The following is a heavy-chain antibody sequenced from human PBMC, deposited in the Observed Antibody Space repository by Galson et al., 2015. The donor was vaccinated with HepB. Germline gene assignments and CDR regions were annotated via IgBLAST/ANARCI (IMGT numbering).Heavy chain of an antibody. CDR1: GGSISSYY. CDR2: IYYSGST. D-gene: IGHD3-9*01. Sequence: SETLSLTCTVSGGSISSYYWSWIRQPPGKGLEWIGYIYYSGSTNYNPSLKSRVTISVDTSKNQFSLKLSSVTAADTAVYYCARAIYETHFDWFFDYWGQGTLVTVSS. V-gene: IGHV4-59*01. J-gene: IGHJ4*02. CDR3: ARAIYETHFDWFFDY.